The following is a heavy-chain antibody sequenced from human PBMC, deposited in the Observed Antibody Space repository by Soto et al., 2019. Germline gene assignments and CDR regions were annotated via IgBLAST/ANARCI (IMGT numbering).Heavy chain of an antibody. V-gene: IGHV3-30*18. CDR3: EKETYLDSSGYEY. CDR2: MSYDEINT. Sequence: GGSLRLSCAASGFTFSAYGMHWVRQAPGKGLEWVAFMSYDEINTYYVDSVRGRFTISRDNFKNTLYLQMNSLRAEDKDMYYCEKETYLDSSGYEYWGKGALLLVS. J-gene: IGHJ4*02. CDR1: GFTFSAYG. D-gene: IGHD5-18*01.